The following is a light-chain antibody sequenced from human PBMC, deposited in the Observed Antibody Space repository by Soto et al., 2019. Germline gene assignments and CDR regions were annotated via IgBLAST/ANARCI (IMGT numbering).Light chain of an antibody. CDR2: EVT. Sequence: QSALTQPASVSGSPGQSITISCTGTSSDVGAYNYVSWYQQHPGKAPKVMIYEVTNRPSGVSYLFSASKSGNTASLTISGLQAEDEADYYCSSYTITSTYVFGTGTKLTVL. J-gene: IGLJ1*01. V-gene: IGLV2-14*01. CDR1: SSDVGAYNY. CDR3: SSYTITSTYV.